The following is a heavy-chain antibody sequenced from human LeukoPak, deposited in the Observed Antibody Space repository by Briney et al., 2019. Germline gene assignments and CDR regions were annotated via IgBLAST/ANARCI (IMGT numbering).Heavy chain of an antibody. J-gene: IGHJ6*02. CDR2: FDPEDGET. V-gene: IGHV1-24*01. CDR1: GYTLAELS. D-gene: IGHD4-23*01. CDR3: ARDGYGGNSEGSYYYGMDV. Sequence: ASVKVSCKVSGYTLAELSMHWVRQAPGKGLEWMGGFDPEDGETIYAQKFQGRVTMTEDTSTDTAYMELSSLRSEDTAVYYCARDGYGGNSEGSYYYGMDVWGQGTTVTVSS.